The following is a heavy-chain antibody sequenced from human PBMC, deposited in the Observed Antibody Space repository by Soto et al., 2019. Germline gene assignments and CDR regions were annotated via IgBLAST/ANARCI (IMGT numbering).Heavy chain of an antibody. CDR1: GFTFSSYW. Sequence: GGSLRPSCAASGFTFSSYWMSWVRQAPGKGLEWVARINQDGSEKYYVDSVKGRFTISRDNAKNSLYLQMNSLRAEDTAVYYCARDYPGGSYYDYWGQGTLVTVSS. J-gene: IGHJ4*02. CDR2: INQDGSEK. D-gene: IGHD1-26*01. V-gene: IGHV3-7*03. CDR3: ARDYPGGSYYDY.